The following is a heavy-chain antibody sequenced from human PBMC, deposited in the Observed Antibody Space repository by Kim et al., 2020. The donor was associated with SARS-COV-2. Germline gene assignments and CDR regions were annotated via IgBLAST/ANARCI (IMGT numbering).Heavy chain of an antibody. D-gene: IGHD3-16*01. Sequence: SVKGRFTISRDNSKNTLYLQMNSLRAEDTAVYYCARDGRLVTTFGGFFDYWGQGTLVTVSS. J-gene: IGHJ4*02. V-gene: IGHV3-30*07. CDR3: ARDGRLVTTFGGFFDY.